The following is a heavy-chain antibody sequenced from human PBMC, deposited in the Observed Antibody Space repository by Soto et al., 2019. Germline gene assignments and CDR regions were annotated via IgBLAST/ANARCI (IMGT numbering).Heavy chain of an antibody. J-gene: IGHJ6*02. CDR3: ARPNEGCSGGSCYSGSPYYYYGMDV. D-gene: IGHD2-15*01. Sequence: SVNVSCKASGGTFSSYASSWVRQAPGQGLEWMGGIIPIFGTANYAQKFQGRVTITRDTSASTAYMELSSLRSEDTAVYYCARPNEGCSGGSCYSGSPYYYYGMDVWGQGTTVTVSS. CDR1: GGTFSSYA. V-gene: IGHV1-69*05. CDR2: IIPIFGTA.